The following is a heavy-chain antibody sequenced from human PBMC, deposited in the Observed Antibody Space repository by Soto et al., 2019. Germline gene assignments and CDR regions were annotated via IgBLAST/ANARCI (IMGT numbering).Heavy chain of an antibody. V-gene: IGHV3-21*01. Sequence: GGSLRLSCAASGFTFSSYSMNWVRQAPGKGLEWVSSISSSSSYIYYADSVKGRFTISRDNAKNSLYLQMNSLRAEDPAVYYCARGRTRNYYGSGSYYNPIDYWGQGTLVTVSS. CDR1: GFTFSSYS. J-gene: IGHJ4*02. CDR2: ISSSSSYI. CDR3: ARGRTRNYYGSGSYYNPIDY. D-gene: IGHD3-10*01.